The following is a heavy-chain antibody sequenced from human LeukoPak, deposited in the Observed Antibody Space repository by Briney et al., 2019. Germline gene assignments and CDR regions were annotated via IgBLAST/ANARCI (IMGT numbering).Heavy chain of an antibody. CDR2: TKQDGSEK. Sequence: GGSLRLSCAASGFTFDDYAMHWVRQAPGKGLEWVANTKQDGSEKYYVDSVKGRFTISRDNAKNSLYLQMNSLRAEDTAVYYCARDNRPDSPGPYNWFDPWGQGTLVTVSS. J-gene: IGHJ5*02. V-gene: IGHV3-7*01. CDR1: GFTFDDYA. D-gene: IGHD1-14*01. CDR3: ARDNRPDSPGPYNWFDP.